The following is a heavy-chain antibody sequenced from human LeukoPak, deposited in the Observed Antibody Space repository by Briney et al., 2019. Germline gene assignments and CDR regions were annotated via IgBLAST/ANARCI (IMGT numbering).Heavy chain of an antibody. D-gene: IGHD6-19*01. CDR3: ARSYSSGWGVIDS. V-gene: IGHV4-34*01. CDR2: INHSGST. J-gene: IGHJ4*02. Sequence: SETLSLTCAVYGGSFSGYYWSWIRQPPGKGLEWIGEINHSGSTNYNPSLKSRVTISVDTSKNQFSLKLSSVTAADTAVYYCARSYSSGWGVIDSWGQGTLVTVSS. CDR1: GGSFSGYY.